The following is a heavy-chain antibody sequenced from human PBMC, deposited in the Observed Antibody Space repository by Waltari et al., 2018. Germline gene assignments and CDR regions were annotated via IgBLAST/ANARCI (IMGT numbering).Heavy chain of an antibody. D-gene: IGHD3-22*01. CDR3: ARGNGLLPYFDY. J-gene: IGHJ4*02. Sequence: QVQLVESGGGVVQPGRSLRLSCAASGFTFSSYAMHWVRQAPGKGLEWVAVISYDGSNKYYADSVKGRFTISRDNSKNTLYLQMNSLRAEDTAVYYCARGNGLLPYFDYWGQGTLVTVSS. V-gene: IGHV3-30*01. CDR2: ISYDGSNK. CDR1: GFTFSSYA.